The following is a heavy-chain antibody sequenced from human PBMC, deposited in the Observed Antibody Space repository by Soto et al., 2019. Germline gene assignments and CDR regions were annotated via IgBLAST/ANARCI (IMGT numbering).Heavy chain of an antibody. CDR3: AVQVTMLIDY. Sequence: PGGSLRLSCAASGFTFSSYAMHWVRQAPGKGLEWVVVISYDGSNKYYADSVKGRFTISRDNSKNTLYMQMNSLRAEDTAVYYCAVQVTMLIDYWGQGTLVTVSS. V-gene: IGHV3-30-3*01. D-gene: IGHD3-10*02. J-gene: IGHJ4*02. CDR2: ISYDGSNK. CDR1: GFTFSSYA.